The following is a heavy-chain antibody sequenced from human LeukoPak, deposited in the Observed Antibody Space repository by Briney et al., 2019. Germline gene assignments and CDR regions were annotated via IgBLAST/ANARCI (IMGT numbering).Heavy chain of an antibody. V-gene: IGHV3-23*01. D-gene: IGHD6-19*01. CDR3: AKRRWLGGIGVADPFDY. Sequence: GGSLRLSCSASGFTFTSYAMSWVRQGPGKGLEWVSVIIYSGGSTYHADSVKGRFTISRDNSKNTMYLQMNSLRADDTAVYYCAKRRWLGGIGVADPFDYWGQGTLVTVSS. CDR2: IIYSGGST. CDR1: GFTFTSYA. J-gene: IGHJ4*02.